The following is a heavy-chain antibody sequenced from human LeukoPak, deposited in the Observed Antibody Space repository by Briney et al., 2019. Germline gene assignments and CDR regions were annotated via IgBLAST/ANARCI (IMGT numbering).Heavy chain of an antibody. V-gene: IGHV1-69*13. D-gene: IGHD2-2*01. J-gene: IGHJ6*04. Sequence: SVKVSCKASGGTFSSYAISWVRQAPGQGLEWMGGIIPIFGTANYAQKFQGRVTITADESTSTAYMELSSLRFEDTAVYYCARNAVPDRPFSGMDVWGKGTTVTVSS. CDR3: ARNAVPDRPFSGMDV. CDR1: GGTFSSYA. CDR2: IIPIFGTA.